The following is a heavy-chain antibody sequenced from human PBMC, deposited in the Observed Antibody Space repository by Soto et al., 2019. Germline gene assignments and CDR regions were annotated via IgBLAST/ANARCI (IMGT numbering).Heavy chain of an antibody. J-gene: IGHJ4*02. CDR3: AHRHFNKVAYFDY. CDR2: VYWNDDK. Sequence: QITLKESGPTLVKPTQTLTLTCTVSGVSLSTNGVGVGWIRQHPGKALEWLAIVYWNDDKRYSPSLESRRTIARDASKNQVVLTLTNMDPVDTSTYYCAHRHFNKVAYFDYWGQGTLVTVSS. CDR1: GVSLSTNGVG. V-gene: IGHV2-5*01.